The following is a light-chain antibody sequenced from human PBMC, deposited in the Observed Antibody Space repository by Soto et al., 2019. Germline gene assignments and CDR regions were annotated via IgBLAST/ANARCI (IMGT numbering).Light chain of an antibody. CDR1: QTVSNTY. J-gene: IGKJ4*01. Sequence: EIVLTQFPGALSLSPVERVTLSCRASQTVSNTYLAWYQQKSGQAPKFLIYGASNRATGIPDRFSGSGSGTDFTLTISRLEPEDFAVYYCQQYGALPPTFGGGTKLEIK. V-gene: IGKV3-20*01. CDR2: GAS. CDR3: QQYGALPPT.